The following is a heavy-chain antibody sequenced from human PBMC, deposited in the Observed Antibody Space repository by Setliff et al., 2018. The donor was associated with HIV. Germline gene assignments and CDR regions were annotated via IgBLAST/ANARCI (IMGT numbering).Heavy chain of an antibody. CDR3: ARGHDNKYYYFYYMDV. CDR2: VYYSGST. V-gene: IGHV4-39*07. J-gene: IGHJ6*03. CDR1: GGSISSSGPGYY. D-gene: IGHD3-9*01. Sequence: SETLSLTCTVSGGSISSSGPGYYWGWVRQAPGGGLEWIGSVYYSGSTNYNPSLKSRVIMSVDTSRNQFSLKLSSVTAADTAVYYCARGHDNKYYYFYYMDVWGKGTTVTVSS.